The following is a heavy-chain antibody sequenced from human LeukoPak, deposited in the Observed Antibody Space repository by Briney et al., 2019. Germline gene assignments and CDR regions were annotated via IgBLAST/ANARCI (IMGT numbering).Heavy chain of an antibody. V-gene: IGHV3-7*04. CDR2: INRDGTEK. J-gene: IGHJ4*02. CDR1: GFNFSDSR. CDR3: VRGDWYFES. D-gene: IGHD2-21*01. Sequence: GSLRLSCATSGFNFSDSRMTWVRQAPGKGLQWVANINRDGTEKHFLDSVEGRFTISRDNAKKSLYLQMSSLRPQDTAVYFCVRGDWYFESWGQGTRVTVSS.